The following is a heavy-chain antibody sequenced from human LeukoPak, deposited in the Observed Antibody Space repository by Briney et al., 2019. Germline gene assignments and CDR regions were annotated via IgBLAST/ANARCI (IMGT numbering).Heavy chain of an antibody. CDR2: ISGSGGST. CDR1: GFTFSSYA. J-gene: IGHJ4*02. CDR3: AKAGGMDWGTRVLYYFDY. V-gene: IGHV3-23*01. Sequence: PGGSLRLSCAASGFTFSSYAMSWVRQAPGKGLEWVSAISGSGGSTYYADSVKGRFTISRDNSKNTLYLQMNSLRAEDTAVYYCAKAGGMDWGTRVLYYFDYWGQGTLVTVSS. D-gene: IGHD3/OR15-3a*01.